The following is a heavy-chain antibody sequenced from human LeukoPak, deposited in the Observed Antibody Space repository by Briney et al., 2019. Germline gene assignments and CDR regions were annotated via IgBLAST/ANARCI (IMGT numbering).Heavy chain of an antibody. V-gene: IGHV3-7*01. J-gene: IGHJ4*02. Sequence: GGSLRLSCVVSGYSFSTNMMTWVRQAPGKGLEWVATILPGGKESYRVESVKGRFTVSRDNPKNSLFLQINSLRVDDTAVYYCMAAHGYWGQGTLVTVSS. CDR1: GYSFSTNM. CDR3: MAAHGY. D-gene: IGHD5-24*01. CDR2: ILPGGKES.